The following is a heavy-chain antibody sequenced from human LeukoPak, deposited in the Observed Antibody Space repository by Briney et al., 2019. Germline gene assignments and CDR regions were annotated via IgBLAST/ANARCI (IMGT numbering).Heavy chain of an antibody. CDR1: GDPISSYY. V-gene: IGHV4-4*07. Sequence: PSETLSLTCTVSGDPISSYYWSWIRQPAGKGLEWIGRIYISGSTNYNASLKRRVTMSVDTAKNQFSLKLRSVTAADTAVYYCARDDGLSDWFDPWGQGILVTVSS. J-gene: IGHJ5*02. CDR2: IYISGST. D-gene: IGHD6-25*01. CDR3: ARDDGLSDWFDP.